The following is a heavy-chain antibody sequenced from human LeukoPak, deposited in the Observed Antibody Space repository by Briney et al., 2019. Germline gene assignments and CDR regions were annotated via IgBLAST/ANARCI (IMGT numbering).Heavy chain of an antibody. J-gene: IGHJ4*02. CDR2: INQDGNEK. D-gene: IGHD6-19*01. CDR1: GFTFSNYW. CDR3: ARPVAGRSFDC. Sequence: TGGSLRLSCAASGFTFSNYWMSWVRQAPGKGLEWVASINQDGNEKYYVDSVKGRFSISKDNAKNSLYLQMSSLRAEDTAVYYCARPVAGRSFDCWGQGTLVTVSS. V-gene: IGHV3-7*01.